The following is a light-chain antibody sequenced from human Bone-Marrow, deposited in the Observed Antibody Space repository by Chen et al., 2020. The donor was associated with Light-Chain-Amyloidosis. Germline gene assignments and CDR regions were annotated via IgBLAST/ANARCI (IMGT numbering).Light chain of an antibody. CDR3: CSYAGSSTLV. J-gene: IGLJ3*02. V-gene: IGLV2-23*02. CDR2: AVS. Sequence: QSALTQPASVSGSPGQSITISCTGTSSDVGSYNLVSWYQQHPGKAPKLMIYAVSKRPSGVSNRFSGSTSGNTASLTISGLQAEDEADYYCCSYAGSSTLVFGGGTKLTVL. CDR1: SSDVGSYNL.